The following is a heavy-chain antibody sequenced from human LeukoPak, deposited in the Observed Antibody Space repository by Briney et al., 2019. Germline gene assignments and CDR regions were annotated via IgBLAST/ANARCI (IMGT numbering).Heavy chain of an antibody. Sequence: GGSLRLSCAASGFTFTSYGMPWVRQAPGKGLEWVAVISYDGSNKYYADSVKGRFTISRDDSKNTLYLQMNSLRAEDTAVYYCARDKAMIVVVITNLSYGMDVWGQGTTVTVSS. CDR1: GFTFTSYG. D-gene: IGHD3-22*01. V-gene: IGHV3-30*19. CDR2: ISYDGSNK. J-gene: IGHJ6*02. CDR3: ARDKAMIVVVITNLSYGMDV.